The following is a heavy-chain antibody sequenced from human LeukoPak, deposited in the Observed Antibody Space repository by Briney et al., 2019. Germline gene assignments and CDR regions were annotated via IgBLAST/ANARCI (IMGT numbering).Heavy chain of an antibody. CDR2: ISYDGSNK. CDR3: AKDRVVRGDIEFDY. V-gene: IGHV3-30*18. J-gene: IGHJ4*02. D-gene: IGHD3-10*01. CDR1: GFTFSSYG. Sequence: GGSLRLSCAASGFTFSSYGMHWVRQAPGKGLEWVAVISYDGSNKYYADSVKGRFTISRDNSKNTLYLQMNSLRAEDTAVYYCAKDRVVRGDIEFDYSGQGTLVTVSS.